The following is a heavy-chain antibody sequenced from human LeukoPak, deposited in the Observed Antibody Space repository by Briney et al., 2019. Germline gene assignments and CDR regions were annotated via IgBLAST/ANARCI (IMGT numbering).Heavy chain of an antibody. J-gene: IGHJ5*02. Sequence: PSETLSLTCTVSGGSLSSYYWSWIRQPPGKGLEWIGYIYYSGSTHYNPSLKRRVTISVDTYKHQFSLKLSSVTAADTAVYYCARDRSGPGFDPWGQGTLVTDSS. CDR1: GGSLSSYY. CDR3: ARDRSGPGFDP. V-gene: IGHV4-59*01. CDR2: IYYSGST.